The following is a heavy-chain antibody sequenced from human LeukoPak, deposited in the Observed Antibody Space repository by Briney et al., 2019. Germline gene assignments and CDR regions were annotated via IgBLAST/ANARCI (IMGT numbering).Heavy chain of an antibody. J-gene: IGHJ4*02. V-gene: IGHV4-34*01. CDR1: DGSFNVYY. Sequence: SETLSLTCAVYDGSFNVYYWTWIRQSPAKGLEWIGEINHSGGTMYNPSLKSRVPMSVDTSKSQFSLKLTSVTAADTAVYYCTRRAYTYDSYFFDHWGLGTLVTVSS. D-gene: IGHD5-18*01. CDR3: TRRAYTYDSYFFDH. CDR2: INHSGGT.